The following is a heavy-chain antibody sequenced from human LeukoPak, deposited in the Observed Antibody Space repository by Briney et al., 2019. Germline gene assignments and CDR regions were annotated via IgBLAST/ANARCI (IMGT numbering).Heavy chain of an antibody. V-gene: IGHV3-74*03. Sequence: GGSLRLSCAASGFTFSSYWMHWVRQAPGKGLVWVSRIDSDGSATKYADSVKGRFTISRDIAKNTLYLQMNSLRAEDTAVYYCARAPNRDSKNQFDPWGQGTLVTVSS. CDR3: ARAPNRDSKNQFDP. D-gene: IGHD4-11*01. CDR2: IDSDGSAT. CDR1: GFTFSSYW. J-gene: IGHJ5*02.